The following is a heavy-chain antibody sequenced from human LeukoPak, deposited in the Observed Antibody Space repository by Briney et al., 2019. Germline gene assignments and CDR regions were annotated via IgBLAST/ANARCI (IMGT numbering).Heavy chain of an antibody. V-gene: IGHV1-24*01. D-gene: IGHD2-2*02. CDR3: ATALRFQPLLYPGPFDY. CDR2: FDPEDGET. CDR1: GYTLTELS. J-gene: IGHJ4*02. Sequence: ASVKVSCKVPGYTLTELSMHWVRQAPGKGLEWMGGFDPEDGETIYAQKFQGRVTMTEDTSTDTAYMELSSLRSEDTAVYYCATALRFQPLLYPGPFDYWGQGTLVTVSS.